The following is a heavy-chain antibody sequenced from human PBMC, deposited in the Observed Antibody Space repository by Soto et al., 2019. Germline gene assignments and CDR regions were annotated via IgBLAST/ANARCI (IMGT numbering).Heavy chain of an antibody. CDR1: GFTFSTYA. J-gene: IGHJ3*02. D-gene: IGHD5-12*01. Sequence: QVHLVESGGGVVQPGRSLRLSCAASGFTFSTYAMHWVRQAPGKGLEWVAVISYDGSKKYYADSVKGRFTISRDTSKNTLNLQMNSLRIEDTAVYFCARAPVDIFDVFDIWGQGTMVTVSP. V-gene: IGHV3-30*03. CDR2: ISYDGSKK. CDR3: ARAPVDIFDVFDI.